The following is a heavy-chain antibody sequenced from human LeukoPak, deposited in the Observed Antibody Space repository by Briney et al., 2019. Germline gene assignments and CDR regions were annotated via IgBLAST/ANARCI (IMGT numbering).Heavy chain of an antibody. CDR2: IFYNGGP. V-gene: IGHV4-39*07. Sequence: SETLSLTCTASGDSITNSNYYWGWVRQSPGRGLEWLGNIFYNGGPYYNPSFKSRVVISVGTSKNHFSLTLNAVTAADTAVYHCASYSGIYSAFEIWSQGTLVTVSS. D-gene: IGHD1-26*01. CDR1: GDSITNSNYY. J-gene: IGHJ3*02. CDR3: ASYSGIYSAFEI.